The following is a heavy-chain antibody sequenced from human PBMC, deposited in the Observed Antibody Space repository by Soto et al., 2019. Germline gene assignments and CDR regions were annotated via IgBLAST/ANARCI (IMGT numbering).Heavy chain of an antibody. CDR2: IIPIFGTA. D-gene: IGHD2-2*01. CDR3: ARDLSVVVPAATGGSYYYYGMDG. J-gene: IGHJ6*02. Sequence: SVKVSCKASGGTFSSYAISWVRQAPGQGLEWMGGIIPIFGTANYAQKFQGRVTITADESTSTAYMELSRLRSEDTAVYYCARDLSVVVPAATGGSYYYYGMDGWGQGPLVTVS. CDR1: GGTFSSYA. V-gene: IGHV1-69*13.